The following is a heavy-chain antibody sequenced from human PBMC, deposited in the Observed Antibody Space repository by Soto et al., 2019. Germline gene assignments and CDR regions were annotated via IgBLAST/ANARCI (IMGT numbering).Heavy chain of an antibody. CDR2: ISNDENIK. CDR1: GFNFGNFG. CDR3: ARGLRGVLDY. J-gene: IGHJ4*02. Sequence: GGSLRLSCVASGFNFGNFGMHWVRQAPGKGLEWLTVISNDENIKQDSVRGRFTIARDNSKNTLYLHLTSLRAEDTAIYYCARGLRGVLDYWGQGTLVTVSS. D-gene: IGHD5-12*01. V-gene: IGHV3-33*01.